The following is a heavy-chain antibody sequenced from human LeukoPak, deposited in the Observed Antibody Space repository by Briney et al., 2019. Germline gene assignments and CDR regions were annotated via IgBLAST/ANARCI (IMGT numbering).Heavy chain of an antibody. Sequence: GGSLRLSCAASGFTFSNAWMSWVRQAPGKGLEWVGRIKSKTDGGTTDYAAPVKGRFTISRDDSKNTLYLQMNSLKTEDTAVCYCTTDSGKTYSSSWYEYYYGMDVWGQGTTVTVSS. CDR3: TTDSGKTYSSSWYEYYYGMDV. D-gene: IGHD6-13*01. J-gene: IGHJ6*02. CDR2: IKSKTDGGTT. V-gene: IGHV3-15*01. CDR1: GFTFSNAW.